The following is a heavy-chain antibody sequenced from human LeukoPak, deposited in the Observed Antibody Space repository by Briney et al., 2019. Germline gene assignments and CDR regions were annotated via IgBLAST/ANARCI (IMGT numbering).Heavy chain of an antibody. CDR2: IIPIFGIA. Sequence: VASVKVSCKASGGTFSSYAIGWVRQAPGQGLEWMGRIIPIFGIANYAQKFQGRVTITADKSTSTAYMELSSLRSEDTAVYYCARDGRGYSGYDYVRYWGRGTLVTVSS. J-gene: IGHJ4*02. CDR1: GGTFSSYA. V-gene: IGHV1-69*04. D-gene: IGHD5-12*01. CDR3: ARDGRGYSGYDYVRY.